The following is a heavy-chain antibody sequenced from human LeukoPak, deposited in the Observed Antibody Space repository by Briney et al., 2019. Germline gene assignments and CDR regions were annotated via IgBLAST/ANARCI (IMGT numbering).Heavy chain of an antibody. D-gene: IGHD2-8*01. V-gene: IGHV1-8*02. CDR2: MNPNSGNT. CDR3: ARTKADHDAFDI. Sequence: ASVKVSCKASGYTFTSYYMHWVRQATGQGLEWMGWMNPNSGNTGYAQKFQGRVTMTRNTSISTAYMELSSLRSEDTAVYYCARTKADHDAFDIWGQGTMVTVSS. J-gene: IGHJ3*02. CDR1: GYTFTSYY.